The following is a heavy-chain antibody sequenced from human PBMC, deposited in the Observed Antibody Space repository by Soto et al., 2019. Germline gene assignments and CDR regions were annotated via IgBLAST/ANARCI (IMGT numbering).Heavy chain of an antibody. CDR3: ARQVRKWLRRNAEYCPH. V-gene: IGHV4-39*01. Sequence: QLQMQASGPGLVKPWETLSLTCSVSGSSISSISYYWGWIRQPPGKGMEGIGSIYYSVSTYYNPALTSGVSISVAKSKNQCSLKLSSVTAADTAVYYCARQVRKWLRRNAEYCPHWGQGTLVTVSS. CDR2: IYYSVST. CDR1: GSSISSISYY. J-gene: IGHJ1*01. D-gene: IGHD5-12*01.